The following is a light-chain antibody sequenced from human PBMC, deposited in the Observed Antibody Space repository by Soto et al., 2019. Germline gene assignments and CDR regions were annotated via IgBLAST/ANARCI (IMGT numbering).Light chain of an antibody. Sequence: EIVMTQSPATLSVSPGERATLSCRASQSVSSNLAWYQQKPGQAPRLLIYGASTRATVIPARFSGSGSGTEFTLTIPSLQSEDFAVYYCQPYTNWPLTFGGGTKVEIK. CDR2: GAS. CDR1: QSVSSN. V-gene: IGKV3-15*01. CDR3: QPYTNWPLT. J-gene: IGKJ4*01.